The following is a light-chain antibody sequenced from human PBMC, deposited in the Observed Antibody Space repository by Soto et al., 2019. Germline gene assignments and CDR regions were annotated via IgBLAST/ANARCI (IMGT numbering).Light chain of an antibody. J-gene: IGKJ1*01. CDR1: QSISSW. V-gene: IGKV1-5*01. CDR2: DAS. CDR3: QQYNTYSRT. Sequence: DIQMTQSPSTLSASVGDRVTITCRASQSISSWLAWYQQKPGKAPKLPIYDASSLEGGVPSRFGGSGSGTEFTLTISSLQPDDFATYYCQQYNTYSRTFGQGTKVDIK.